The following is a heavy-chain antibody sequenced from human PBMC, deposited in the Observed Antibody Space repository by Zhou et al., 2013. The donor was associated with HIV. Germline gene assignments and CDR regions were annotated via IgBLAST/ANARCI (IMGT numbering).Heavy chain of an antibody. V-gene: IGHV1-8*01. CDR3: ARDRRPSQYYFEY. D-gene: IGHD3-16*02. J-gene: IGHJ4*02. CDR2: MNPNSGNT. CDR1: GYSFTSYD. Sequence: QVQLVQSGAEVKKPGASVKVSCKASGYSFTSYDINWVRQATGQGLEWMGWMNPNSGNTGYAQKFQGRVTMTRNTSISTVYMELSSLRSEDTAIYYCARDRRPSQYYFEYWGQGTLVTVSS.